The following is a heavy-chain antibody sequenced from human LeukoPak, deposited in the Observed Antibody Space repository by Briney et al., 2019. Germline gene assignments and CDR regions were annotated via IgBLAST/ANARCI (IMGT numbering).Heavy chain of an antibody. D-gene: IGHD3-9*01. V-gene: IGHV3-53*01. CDR3: AKDMRFDWTPYYFDY. CDR1: GFIVSSDY. Sequence: GGSLRLSCAASGFIVSSDYMSWVRQAPGKGLEWVSIIYSDGSTYYADSVKGRFTISRDNSKNTLYLQMNSLRAEDTAVYYCAKDMRFDWTPYYFDYWGQGTLVTVSS. J-gene: IGHJ4*02. CDR2: IYSDGST.